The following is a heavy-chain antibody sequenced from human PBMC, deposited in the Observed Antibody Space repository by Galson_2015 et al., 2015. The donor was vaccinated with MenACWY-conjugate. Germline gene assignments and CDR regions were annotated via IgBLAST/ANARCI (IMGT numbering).Heavy chain of an antibody. V-gene: IGHV1-46*03. CDR3: VKAATDQHFDL. J-gene: IGHJ4*02. Sequence: SVKVSCKASGYTFSNYFMHWVRQAPGRGLEWMGMIGPSVHETRYAQNFQGRVTLTRDTSTSTVYMDLSGLTSDDTAIYYCVKAATDQHFDLWGQGTLVTVSS. CDR1: GYTFSNYF. CDR2: IGPSVHET.